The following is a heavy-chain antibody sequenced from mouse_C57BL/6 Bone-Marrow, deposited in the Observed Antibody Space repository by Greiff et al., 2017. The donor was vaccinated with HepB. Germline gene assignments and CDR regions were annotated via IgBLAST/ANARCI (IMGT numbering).Heavy chain of an antibody. CDR1: GYSITSGYD. CDR3: ARRGRSWFAY. CDR2: ISYSGST. Sequence: EVQLQESGPGMVKPSQSLSLTCTVTGYSITSGYDWHWIRHFPGNKLEWMGYISYSGSTNYNPSLKSRISITHDTSKNHFFLKLNSVTTEDTATYYCARRGRSWFAYWGQGTLVTVSA. V-gene: IGHV3-1*01. J-gene: IGHJ3*01.